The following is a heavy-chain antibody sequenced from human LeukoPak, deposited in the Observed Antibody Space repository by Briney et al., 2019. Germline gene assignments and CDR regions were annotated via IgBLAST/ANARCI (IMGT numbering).Heavy chain of an antibody. Sequence: PGGSLRLSCAASGFTFTNSAMSWVRQAPGQGLEWVASIKYDGRDRNYVDSVKGRFTISRDNAKNSLYLRMNSLRADDSAIYYCARDCSGDDCHGFWGQGTQVTVSS. CDR3: ARDCSGDDCHGF. CDR2: IKYDGRDR. V-gene: IGHV3-7*01. D-gene: IGHD2-21*02. CDR1: GFTFTNSA. J-gene: IGHJ4*02.